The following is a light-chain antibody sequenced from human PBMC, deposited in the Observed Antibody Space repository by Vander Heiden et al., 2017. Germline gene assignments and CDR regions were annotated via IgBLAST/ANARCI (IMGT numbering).Light chain of an antibody. CDR1: SSDIGTFNL. J-gene: IGLJ2*01. CDR2: EDS. Sequence: QSALTQPASVSGSPGQSVPISCTGASSDIGTFNLVSWYQQHPGEAPKLMIYEDSERPSGVSNRFSGSKSGNTASLTISGLQAEDEADYYCCSYAGSSTFLFGGGTKLTVL. CDR3: CSYAGSSTFL. V-gene: IGLV2-23*02.